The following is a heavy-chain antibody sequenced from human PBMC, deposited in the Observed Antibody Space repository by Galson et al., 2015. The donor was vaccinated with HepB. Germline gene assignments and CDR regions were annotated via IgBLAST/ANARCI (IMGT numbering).Heavy chain of an antibody. D-gene: IGHD6-19*01. J-gene: IGHJ3*02. CDR1: GFTFTSSA. Sequence: SVKVSCKASGFTFTSSAMQWVRQARGQRLEWIGWIVVGSGNTNYAQKFQERVTITRDMSTSTAYMELSSLRSEDTAVYYCASIAVEGEDAFDIWGQGTMVTVSS. CDR2: IVVGSGNT. V-gene: IGHV1-58*02. CDR3: ASIAVEGEDAFDI.